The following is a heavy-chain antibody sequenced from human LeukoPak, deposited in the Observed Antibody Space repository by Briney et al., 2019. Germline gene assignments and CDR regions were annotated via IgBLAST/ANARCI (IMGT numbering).Heavy chain of an antibody. D-gene: IGHD4-17*01. J-gene: IGHJ3*02. CDR2: IYYSGST. CDR1: GGSISSYY. CDR3: AITTVTLPLRAFDI. V-gene: IGHV4-59*01. Sequence: PSETLSLTCTVSGGSISSYYWSWIRQPPGKGLEWIGYIYYSGSTNYNPSLKSRVTISVDTSKNQFSLKLSSVTAADMAVYYCAITTVTLPLRAFDIWGQGTMVTVSS.